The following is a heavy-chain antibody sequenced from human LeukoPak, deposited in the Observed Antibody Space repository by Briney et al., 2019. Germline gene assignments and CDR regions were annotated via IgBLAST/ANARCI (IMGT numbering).Heavy chain of an antibody. Sequence: GGSLRLSCAASGFTFSSYWMSWVRQVPGKGLEWVANIKQDGSEKYYVDSVKGRFTISRDNAKNSLYLQMNSLRAEDTAVYYCARLYGTGQTKRFDHWGQGSLVTVSS. CDR2: IKQDGSEK. D-gene: IGHD3-10*01. CDR1: GFTFSSYW. V-gene: IGHV3-7*01. J-gene: IGHJ4*02. CDR3: ARLYGTGQTKRFDH.